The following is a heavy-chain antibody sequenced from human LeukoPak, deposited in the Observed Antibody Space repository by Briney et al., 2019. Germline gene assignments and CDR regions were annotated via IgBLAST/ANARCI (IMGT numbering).Heavy chain of an antibody. V-gene: IGHV3-21*01. CDR1: GFTFSSYS. CDR2: ISSSSSYI. D-gene: IGHD3-3*01. Sequence: GSLRLSCAASGFTFSSYSMNWVRQAPGKGLEWVSSISSSSSYIYYADSVKGRFTISRDNAKNSLYLQMNSLRAEDTAVYYCARDRYDFWSGYYFDYWGQGTLVTVSS. J-gene: IGHJ4*02. CDR3: ARDRYDFWSGYYFDY.